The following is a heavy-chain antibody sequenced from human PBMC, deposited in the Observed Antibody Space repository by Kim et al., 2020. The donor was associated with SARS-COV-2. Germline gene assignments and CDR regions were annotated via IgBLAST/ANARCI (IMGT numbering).Heavy chain of an antibody. CDR1: GFTFSAYD. Sequence: GGSLRLSCATSGFTFSAYDMNWVRQAPGKRLEWLSFITKSSATIYYADSVQGRFTISRDNAKNSLYLQMNSLRDEDTALYYCVSERMGGALDIWGQGTM. V-gene: IGHV3-48*02. CDR2: ITKSSATI. D-gene: IGHD3-16*01. CDR3: VSERMGGALDI. J-gene: IGHJ3*02.